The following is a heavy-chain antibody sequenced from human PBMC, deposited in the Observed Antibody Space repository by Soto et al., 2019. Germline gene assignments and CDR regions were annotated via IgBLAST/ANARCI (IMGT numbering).Heavy chain of an antibody. D-gene: IGHD6-13*01. CDR1: GFTFSSYG. V-gene: IGHV3-33*01. CDR2: IWYDGSNK. CDR3: ARRARSSSWYLFDP. J-gene: IGHJ5*02. Sequence: PGGSLRLSCAASGFTFSSYGMHWVRQAPGKGLEWAAVIWYDGSNKYYADSVKGRFTISRDNSKNTLYLQMNSLRAEDTAVYYCARRARSSSWYLFDPWGQGTLVTVSS.